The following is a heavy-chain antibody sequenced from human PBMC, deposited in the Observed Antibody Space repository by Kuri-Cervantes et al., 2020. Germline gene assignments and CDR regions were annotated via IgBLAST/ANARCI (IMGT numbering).Heavy chain of an antibody. Sequence: SETLSLTCAVYGGSFSGYYWSWIRQPPGKGLEWIGEINHSGSTNYNPSLKSRVTISVDTSKNQFSLKLSPVTAADTAVYYCARVYDSSGYLGQFDYWGQGTLVTVSS. D-gene: IGHD3-22*01. J-gene: IGHJ4*02. CDR2: INHSGST. V-gene: IGHV4-34*01. CDR1: GGSFSGYY. CDR3: ARVYDSSGYLGQFDY.